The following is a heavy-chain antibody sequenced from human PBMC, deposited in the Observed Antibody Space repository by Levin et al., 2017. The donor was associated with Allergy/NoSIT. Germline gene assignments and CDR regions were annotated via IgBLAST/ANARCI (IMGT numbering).Heavy chain of an antibody. CDR3: ATGTGGYSGYDFDY. D-gene: IGHD5-12*01. CDR1: GYTLTELS. Sequence: GASVKVSCKVSGYTLTELSMHWVRQAPGKGLEWMGGFDPEDGETIYAQKFQGRVTMTEDTSTDTAYMELSSLRSEDTAVYYCATGTGGYSGYDFDYWGQGTLVTVSS. CDR2: FDPEDGET. V-gene: IGHV1-24*01. J-gene: IGHJ4*02.